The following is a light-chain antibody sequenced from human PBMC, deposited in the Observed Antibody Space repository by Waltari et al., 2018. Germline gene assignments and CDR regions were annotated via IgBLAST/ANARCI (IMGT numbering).Light chain of an antibody. J-gene: IGKJ5*01. CDR1: QSISSY. Sequence: EIVLTQSPATLSLSPGERATLSCRASQSISSYLAWYQQKPGQAPKLLIYDASNRATGIPARFSGSGSWTDFTLTITSLEPEDFAVYYCQQRSSLPITFGQGTRLDIK. CDR2: DAS. V-gene: IGKV3-11*01. CDR3: QQRSSLPIT.